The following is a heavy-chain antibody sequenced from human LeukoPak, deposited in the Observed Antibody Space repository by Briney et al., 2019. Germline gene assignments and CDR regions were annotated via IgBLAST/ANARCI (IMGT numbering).Heavy chain of an antibody. CDR1: GFTVSSNY. J-gene: IGHJ6*02. CDR2: IYSGGST. Sequence: GGSLRLSCAASGFTVSSNYMSWVRQAPGKGLEWVSVIYSGGSTYYADSVKGRFTISRHNSKNTLYLQMNSLRAEDTAVYYCARVGGSGSYYIRYGMDVWGQGTTVTVSS. V-gene: IGHV3-53*04. D-gene: IGHD3-10*01. CDR3: ARVGGSGSYYIRYGMDV.